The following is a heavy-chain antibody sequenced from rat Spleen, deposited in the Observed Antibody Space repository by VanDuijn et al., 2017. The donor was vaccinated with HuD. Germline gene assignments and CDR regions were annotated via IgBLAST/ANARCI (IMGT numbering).Heavy chain of an antibody. D-gene: IGHD5-1*01. J-gene: IGHJ3*01. CDR2: ISPGADNT. CDR1: GFTFSDYY. CDR3: ARPGTGSWFAY. V-gene: IGHV5-25*01. Sequence: EVQLVESGGGLVQPGRSMKLSCAASGFTFSDYYMAWVRQAPAKGLEWVASISPGADNTYFRDSVKGRFTISRDKAKSTLYLQMDSLRSEETATYYCARPGTGSWFAYWGQGTLVTVSA.